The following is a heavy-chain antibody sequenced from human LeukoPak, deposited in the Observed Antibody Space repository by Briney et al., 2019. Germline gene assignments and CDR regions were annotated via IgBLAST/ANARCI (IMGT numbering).Heavy chain of an antibody. J-gene: IGHJ3*01. CDR2: ISDSGST. V-gene: IGHV3-23*01. D-gene: IGHD6-13*01. Sequence: GGSLRLSCAASGFTFSNYAMTWVRQAPGKGLEWVSTISDSGSTFYADSVKGRFTISRDNSKTTLLLQMNGLRADDTAVYYCAKDWPSEWQQLPDYDAADVWGQGTMVTVSS. CDR1: GFTFSNYA. CDR3: AKDWPSEWQQLPDYDAADV.